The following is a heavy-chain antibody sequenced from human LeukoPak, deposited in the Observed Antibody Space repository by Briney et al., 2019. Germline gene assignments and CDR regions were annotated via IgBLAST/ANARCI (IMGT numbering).Heavy chain of an antibody. J-gene: IGHJ4*02. CDR1: GFTFSSYS. D-gene: IGHD3-22*01. V-gene: IGHV3-21*01. CDR2: ISCSSSYI. Sequence: GGSLRLSCAASGFTFSSYSMNWVRQAPGKGLEWVSSISCSSSYIYYADSVKGRFTISRDNAKNSLYLQMNSLRAEDTAVYYCARGDSSGYYPYYFDYWGQGTLVTVSS. CDR3: ARGDSSGYYPYYFDY.